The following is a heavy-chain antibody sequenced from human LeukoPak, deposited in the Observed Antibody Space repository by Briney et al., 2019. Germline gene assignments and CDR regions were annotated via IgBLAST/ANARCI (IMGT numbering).Heavy chain of an antibody. Sequence: SDTLSLPCTVSGGPISSYYWSWIRQPAGKGPEWIGRIYTSGSTNYKPSIKSRVTMSVDTSKNQFSLKLSSVTAAETAVYYCARHPPTLYSSSWYLDYWGQGTLVTVSS. CDR2: IYTSGST. D-gene: IGHD6-13*01. V-gene: IGHV4-4*07. J-gene: IGHJ4*02. CDR1: GGPISSYY. CDR3: ARHPPTLYSSSWYLDY.